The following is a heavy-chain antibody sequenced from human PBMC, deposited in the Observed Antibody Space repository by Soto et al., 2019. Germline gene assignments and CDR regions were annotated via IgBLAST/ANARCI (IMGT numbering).Heavy chain of an antibody. V-gene: IGHV1-46*01. Sequence: ASVNVSCKSSGYTFTSYDMHWVRQGPGQGLEWMGIINPSGGSTSYAQKFQGRVTMTRDTSTSTVYMELSSLRSEDTAVYYCARSKWDYTALDALDIWGQGTMVTVSS. D-gene: IGHD3-3*01. CDR2: INPSGGST. J-gene: IGHJ3*02. CDR3: ARSKWDYTALDALDI. CDR1: GYTFTSYD.